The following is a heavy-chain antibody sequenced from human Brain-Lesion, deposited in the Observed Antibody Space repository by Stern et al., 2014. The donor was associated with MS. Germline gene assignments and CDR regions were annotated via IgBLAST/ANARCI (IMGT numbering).Heavy chain of an antibody. V-gene: IGHV3-11*01. D-gene: IGHD2-21*01. J-gene: IGHJ3*01. Sequence: VHLVESGGGLVKPGGSLRVSCAASGFTFSDYHMIWVRQAPGKGLEWVSYISNTGTIVYYADAVKGRFTISRDNAKNSLYLQMTRLRAEDTAVYSCARAYSGGNCRNERAFDVWGLGSRVTVSS. CDR1: GFTFSDYH. CDR3: ARAYSGGNCRNERAFDV. CDR2: ISNTGTIV.